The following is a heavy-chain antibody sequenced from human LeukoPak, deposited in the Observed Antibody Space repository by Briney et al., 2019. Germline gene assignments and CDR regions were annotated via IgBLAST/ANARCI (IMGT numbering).Heavy chain of an antibody. J-gene: IGHJ6*02. CDR1: GGSISSSSYY. Sequence: PSETLSLTCTVSGGSISSSSYYWGWIRQPPGKGLEWIGSIYYSGSTYYNPSLKSRVTISVDTSKNQFSLKLSSVTAADTAVYYCAIESSSSDYYYGMDVWGQGTTVTVSS. V-gene: IGHV4-39*07. D-gene: IGHD6-6*01. CDR3: AIESSSSDYYYGMDV. CDR2: IYYSGST.